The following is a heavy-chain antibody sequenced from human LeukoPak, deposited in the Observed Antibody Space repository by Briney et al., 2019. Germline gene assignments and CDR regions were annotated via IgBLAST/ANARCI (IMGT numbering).Heavy chain of an antibody. V-gene: IGHV1-18*04. D-gene: IGHD3-16*02. CDR2: ISAYNGNT. Sequence: ASVKVSCKASGYTFTSYGISWVRQAPGQVLEWMGWISAYNGNTNYAQKLQGRVTMTTDTSTSTAYMELRSLRSDDTAVYYCARSSIMITFGGVIVTMLDYWGQGTLVTVSS. CDR1: GYTFTSYG. J-gene: IGHJ4*02. CDR3: ARSSIMITFGGVIVTMLDY.